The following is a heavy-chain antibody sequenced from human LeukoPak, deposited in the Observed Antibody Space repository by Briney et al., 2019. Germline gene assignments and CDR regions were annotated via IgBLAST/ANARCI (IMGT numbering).Heavy chain of an antibody. J-gene: IGHJ4*02. CDR2: ISTTSNYI. CDR3: ARAGVCTTTSCDGGIDY. Sequence: GGSLRLSCAASGFTFSSYNMKWVRQAPGKGLEWVSFISTTSNYIYYADSVKGRFTISRDNSKNSLYLQMNSLRGEDAALYYCARAGVCTTTSCDGGIDYWGQGTLVTVSS. V-gene: IGHV3-21*06. CDR1: GFTFSSYN. D-gene: IGHD2-2*01.